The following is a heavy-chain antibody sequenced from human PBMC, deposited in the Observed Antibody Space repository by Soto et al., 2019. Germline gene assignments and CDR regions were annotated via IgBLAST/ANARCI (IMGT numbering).Heavy chain of an antibody. V-gene: IGHV3-15*07. Sequence: GFTFSNAWMNWVRQAPGKGLEWVGRIKSKTDGGTTDYAAPVKGRFTISRDDSKNTLYLQMNSLKTEDTAVYYCTTSPYYDFWSGYIDYWGQGTLVTVSS. CDR2: IKSKTDGGTT. CDR1: GFTFSNAW. CDR3: TTSPYYDFWSGYIDY. J-gene: IGHJ4*02. D-gene: IGHD3-3*01.